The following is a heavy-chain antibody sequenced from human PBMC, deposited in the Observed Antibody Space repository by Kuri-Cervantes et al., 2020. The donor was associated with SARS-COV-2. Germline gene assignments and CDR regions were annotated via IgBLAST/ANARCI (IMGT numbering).Heavy chain of an antibody. D-gene: IGHD1-26*01. CDR2: TYSGGST. V-gene: IGHV3-53*01. CDR3: ARDRDGRQVERHHAFDF. CDR1: GFTFSSYD. Sequence: GESLKISCAASGFTFSSYDMHWVRQATGKGLEWVSVTYSGGSTYYADSVKGRFTISRDNGNIYLQMNSLRAEDTAVYFCARDRDGRQVERHHAFDFWGQGTMVTVSS. J-gene: IGHJ3*01.